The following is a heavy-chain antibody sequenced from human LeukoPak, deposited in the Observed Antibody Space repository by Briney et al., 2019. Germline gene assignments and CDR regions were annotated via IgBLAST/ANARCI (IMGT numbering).Heavy chain of an antibody. D-gene: IGHD3-9*01. V-gene: IGHV4-34*01. CDR1: GGSFSGYY. CDR3: ARRGNDYDILTGSNPDFDY. J-gene: IGHJ4*02. CDR2: INHSGST. Sequence: PSETLSLTCAVYGGSFSGYYWSWIRQPPGKGLEWIGEINHSGSTNYNPSLKSRVTISVDTSKSQFSLKLSSVTAADTAVYYCARRGNDYDILTGSNPDFDYWGQGTLVTVSS.